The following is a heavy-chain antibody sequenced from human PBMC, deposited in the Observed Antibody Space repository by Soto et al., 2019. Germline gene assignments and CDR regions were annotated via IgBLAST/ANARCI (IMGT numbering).Heavy chain of an antibody. CDR1: GFTFSSFV. V-gene: IGHV3-23*01. Sequence: VQLLESGGGLVQPGGSLRLSCAASGFTFSSFVMGWVRRAPGKGLEWVSAIGGTSGSTYYADSVKGRFIISRDNSKDTLSLQMNRLGAEDTALYYCAKRRGDGYFDLWGRGTLVTVSS. D-gene: IGHD7-27*01. J-gene: IGHJ2*01. CDR3: AKRRGDGYFDL. CDR2: IGGTSGST.